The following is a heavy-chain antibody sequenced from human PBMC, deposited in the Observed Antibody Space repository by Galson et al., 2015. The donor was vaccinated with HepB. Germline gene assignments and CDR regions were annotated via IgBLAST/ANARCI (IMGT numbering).Heavy chain of an antibody. CDR1: GGSISSGSYY. V-gene: IGHV4-61*02. CDR3: ARDRGYSGSYYGVGYFDY. J-gene: IGHJ4*02. D-gene: IGHD1-26*01. Sequence: LSLTCTVSGGSISSGSYYWSWIRQPAGKGLEWIGRIYTSGSTNYNPSLKSRVTISVDTSKNQFSLKLSSVTAADTAVYYCARDRGYSGSYYGVGYFDYWGQGTLVTVSS. CDR2: IYTSGST.